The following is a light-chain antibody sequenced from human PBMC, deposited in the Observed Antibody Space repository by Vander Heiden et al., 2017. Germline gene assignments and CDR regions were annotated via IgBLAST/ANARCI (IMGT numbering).Light chain of an antibody. V-gene: IGLV2-23*01. J-gene: IGLJ2*01. CDR3: CSYAGSSIHVV. CDR2: EGS. Sequence: QSALTQPASVSGSPGQSISFPCTGTSSHVGGYNLVPWYQQHPCKAPKLMIYEGSKRPSGVSNRFSGSKSGNTASLTISGLQAEDEADYYCCSYAGSSIHVVFGGGTKLTVI. CDR1: SSHVGGYNL.